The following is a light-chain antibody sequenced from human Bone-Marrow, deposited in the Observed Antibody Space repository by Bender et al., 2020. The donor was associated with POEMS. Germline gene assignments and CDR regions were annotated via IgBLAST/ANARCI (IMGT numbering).Light chain of an antibody. Sequence: QSALTQPASVSGSPGQSITISCTGTSSDIGSRNLVSWYQQYPGKAPKLMIYEVNKRPSGVSNRFSGSKSGNTASLTISGLQAEDEADYYCCSYADNSVWVFGGGTKLTVL. CDR1: SSDIGSRNL. CDR3: CSYADNSVWV. V-gene: IGLV2-23*02. CDR2: EVN. J-gene: IGLJ3*02.